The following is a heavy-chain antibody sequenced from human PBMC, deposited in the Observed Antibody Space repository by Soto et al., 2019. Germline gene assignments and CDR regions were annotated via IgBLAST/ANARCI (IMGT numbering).Heavy chain of an antibody. CDR3: AKDRRAGGNSAFYFHF. CDR2: ISATGGGT. CDR1: GFKFSNYA. Sequence: TGGSLRPSCAASGFKFSNYAMSCVRQAPGNGLEWVSLISATGGGTCYADSVKGRFTISRDNFHNTLYLQVHSLTAEDTAVYYCAKDRRAGGNSAFYFHFWGQGAQVTVSS. D-gene: IGHD3-16*01. J-gene: IGHJ4*02. V-gene: IGHV3-23*01.